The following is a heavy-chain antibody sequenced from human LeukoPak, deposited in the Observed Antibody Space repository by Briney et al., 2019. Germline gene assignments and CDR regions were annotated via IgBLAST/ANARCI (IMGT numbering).Heavy chain of an antibody. CDR3: ARAPYYYDSSGPIDY. V-gene: IGHV1-2*02. D-gene: IGHD3-22*01. CDR2: INPNSGGT. J-gene: IGHJ4*02. CDR1: GYTFTGYY. Sequence: ASVKVSCKASGYTFTGYYMHWVRQAPGQGLEWMGWINPNSGGTNYAQKFQGRVTMTRDTSISSAYMELSRLRSDDTAVYYCARAPYYYDSSGPIDYWGQGTLVTVSS.